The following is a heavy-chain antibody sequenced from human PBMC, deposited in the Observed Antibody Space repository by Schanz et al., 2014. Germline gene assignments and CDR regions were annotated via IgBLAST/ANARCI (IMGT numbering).Heavy chain of an antibody. CDR2: MNPNSGNT. CDR3: ARDGEAAAGCDY. V-gene: IGHV1-8*02. D-gene: IGHD6-13*01. CDR1: GYTFTSYD. J-gene: IGHJ4*02. Sequence: QVQLVQSGAEVKKPGASVRLSCEASGYTFTSYDINWVRQAPGQGLEWMGWMNPNSGNTGYAQKFQGRVTMTRHTSISTAYMELSSLRSEDTAVYFCARDGEAAAGCDYWGQGTLVNGSS.